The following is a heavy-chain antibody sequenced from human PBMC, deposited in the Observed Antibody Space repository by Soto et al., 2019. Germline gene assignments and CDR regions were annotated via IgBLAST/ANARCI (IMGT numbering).Heavy chain of an antibody. CDR3: ARVRCGGDCRPGEWFFYYGMDV. CDR1: GYKFVDYY. J-gene: IGHJ6*01. Sequence: QGQLVQSGAEMKTPGASVEVSCTASGYKFVDYYIHWVRQAPGQGLEWMGIINPRGGDSRHAQKFQGRVTMTRDTSTSTVYMDLRGLTSDDTAVYYCARVRCGGDCRPGEWFFYYGMDVWGQGTTVTVSS. CDR2: INPRGGDS. D-gene: IGHD2-21*01. V-gene: IGHV1-46*01.